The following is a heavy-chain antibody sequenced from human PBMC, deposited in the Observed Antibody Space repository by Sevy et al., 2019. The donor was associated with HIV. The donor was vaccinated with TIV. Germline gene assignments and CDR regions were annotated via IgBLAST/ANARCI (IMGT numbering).Heavy chain of an antibody. Sequence: GGSLRLSCAASGFTFGDYWLTWVRQVPGKGLEWVANIKQGGSETYYADSVKGRFSISSDNAKNSLYQQRNSLRAEDTAVYYGARCQPDNYYHDGAVYYGLLFDHWGQGALVTVSS. CDR2: IKQGGSET. V-gene: IGHV3-7*01. CDR3: ARCQPDNYYHDGAVYYGLLFDH. CDR1: GFTFGDYW. J-gene: IGHJ4*02. D-gene: IGHD3-9*01.